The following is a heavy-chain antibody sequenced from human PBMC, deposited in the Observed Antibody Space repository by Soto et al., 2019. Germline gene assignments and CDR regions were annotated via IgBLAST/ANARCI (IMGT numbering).Heavy chain of an antibody. CDR1: GFTFSSYG. CDR3: AKIGLAASGQYYYYGMDV. D-gene: IGHD6-6*01. V-gene: IGHV3-30*18. Sequence: PGGSLRLSCAASGFTFSSYGMHWVRQAPGKGLEWVAVISYDGSNKYYADSVKGRFTISRDNSKNTLYLQMNSLRAEDTAVYYCAKIGLAASGQYYYYGMDVWGQGTTVTVSS. CDR2: ISYDGSNK. J-gene: IGHJ6*02.